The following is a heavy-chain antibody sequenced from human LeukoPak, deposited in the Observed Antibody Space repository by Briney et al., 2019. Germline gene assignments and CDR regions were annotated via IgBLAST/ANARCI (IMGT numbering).Heavy chain of an antibody. J-gene: IGHJ6*03. CDR3: ARGGPPGYYYDYYMDV. CDR2: IYHSGRT. Sequence: SETLSLTCTVSGYSISSGYYWGWIRQPPGKWLEWIGSIYHSGRTYYNPSLKSRVTISVDTSKNQFSLKLSSVTAADTAVYFCARGGPPGYYYDYYMDVWGKGTTVTISS. CDR1: GYSISSGYY. V-gene: IGHV4-38-2*02.